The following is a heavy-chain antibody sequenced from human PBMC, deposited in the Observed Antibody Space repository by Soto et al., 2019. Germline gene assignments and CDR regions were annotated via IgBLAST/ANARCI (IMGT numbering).Heavy chain of an antibody. V-gene: IGHV3-23*01. CDR2: VTSSAIAT. CDR1: GYRFSEYA. J-gene: IGHJ4*02. D-gene: IGHD3-22*01. CDR3: AKSHDTSAYYLSIDS. Sequence: EVHLLEAGGGLVQPGGSLRLSCVGSGYRFSEYAMAWIRQAPGKGLEWVTGVTSSAIATYYADPVKGRFTISRNNSLNTLYLQMDNLGADDTAVYYCAKSHDTSAYYLSIDSWGQGTQVTVSS.